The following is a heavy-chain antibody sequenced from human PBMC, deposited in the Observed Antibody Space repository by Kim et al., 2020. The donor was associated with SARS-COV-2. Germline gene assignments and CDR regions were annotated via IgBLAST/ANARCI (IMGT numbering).Heavy chain of an antibody. CDR3: ARDWQGAYFDY. V-gene: IGHV3-21*01. Sequence: IYYADSVKGRFTISRDNAKNSLYLQMNSLRAEDTAVYYCARDWQGAYFDYWGQGTLVTVSS. CDR2: I. D-gene: IGHD3-16*01. J-gene: IGHJ4*02.